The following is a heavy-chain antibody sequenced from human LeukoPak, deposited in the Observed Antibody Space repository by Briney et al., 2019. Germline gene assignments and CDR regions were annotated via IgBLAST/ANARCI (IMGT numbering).Heavy chain of an antibody. V-gene: IGHV4-39*01. D-gene: IGHD3-10*01. CDR3: ARRSRYGSGRTWRDGVDY. CDR2: IYYSGST. J-gene: IGHJ4*02. CDR1: GGSISSSSYY. Sequence: SETLSLTCTVSGGSISSSSYYWGWIRQPPGKGLEWIGSIYYSGSTYYNPSLKSRVTISVDTSKNQFSLKLSSVTAADTAVYYCARRSRYGSGRTWRDGVDYWGQGTLVTVSS.